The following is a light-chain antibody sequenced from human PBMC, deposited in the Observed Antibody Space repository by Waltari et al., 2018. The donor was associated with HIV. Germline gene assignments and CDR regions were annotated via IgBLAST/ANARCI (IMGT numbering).Light chain of an antibody. V-gene: IGLV3-21*04. J-gene: IGLJ1*01. CDR3: QVWDSSSEHYV. CDR2: DS. Sequence: SYVLTPPPSVSVAPGGTATITCGGNNIGSQSVHWYQQKPGQAPLLVIYDSARPSGIPERLSGSNSGNTATLTISRVEAGDEADYYCQVWDSSSEHYVFGTGTKVTVL. CDR1: NIGSQS.